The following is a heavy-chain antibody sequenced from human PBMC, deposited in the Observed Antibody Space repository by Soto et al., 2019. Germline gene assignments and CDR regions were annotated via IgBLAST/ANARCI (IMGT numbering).Heavy chain of an antibody. J-gene: IGHJ4*02. CDR3: AREGALKPFSF. Sequence: PSVTLCRTWPLSACSLSSGNYCLRWISPPPEKGLEWIGYIYYSGSTYYNPSLKSRVTISVDTSKNEFSLKLSSVTAADTAVYYCAREGALKPFSFWGQGALVIFS. CDR2: IYYSGST. V-gene: IGHV4-30-4*01. CDR1: ACSLSSGNYC.